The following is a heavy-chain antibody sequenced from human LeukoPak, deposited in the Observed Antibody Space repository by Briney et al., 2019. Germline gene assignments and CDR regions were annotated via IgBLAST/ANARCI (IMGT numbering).Heavy chain of an antibody. V-gene: IGHV4-59*01. CDR2: IHNSGGT. D-gene: IGHD3-22*01. J-gene: IGHJ4*02. CDR1: GDSISNYY. CDR3: ATGIGWLLLY. Sequence: PSETLSLTCTVSGDSISNYYCNWIRQSPGKELEWLGYIHNSGGTKYNPSLNSRVSISVDTSRNQFSLKLSSVTAADTAVYYCATGIGWLLLYWGQGTLVTVSS.